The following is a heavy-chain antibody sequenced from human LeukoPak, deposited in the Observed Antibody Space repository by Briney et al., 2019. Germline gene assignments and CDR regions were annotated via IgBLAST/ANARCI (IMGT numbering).Heavy chain of an antibody. CDR1: GFTFSSYG. CDR2: VSSDGSID. D-gene: IGHD1-7*01. Sequence: GGSLRLSCAASGFTFSSYGMHWVRRAPGKGLEWVAVVSSDGSIDYYADSLRGRFTVSRDNSKNTMFLQFNTLRPDDTAVYYCTREGMGTTFSAWFEPWGQGTLVTVSS. CDR3: TREGMGTTFSAWFEP. J-gene: IGHJ5*02. V-gene: IGHV3-30*03.